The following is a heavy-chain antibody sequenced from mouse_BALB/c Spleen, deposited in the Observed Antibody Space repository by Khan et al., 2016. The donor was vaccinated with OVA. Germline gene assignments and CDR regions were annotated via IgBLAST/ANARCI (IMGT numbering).Heavy chain of an antibody. CDR1: GYTFTNYW. V-gene: IGHV1-69*02. Sequence: QVQLQQPGAELVRPGTSVKLSCKASGYTFTNYWINWVKQRPGQGLEWIGNIYPSDSYTNYNQNFKDKATLTVDKSSSTAYMQLSSPTSEDSAVYYCSRDVGTMAYWGHGTLITVSA. CDR2: IYPSDSYT. D-gene: IGHD4-1*01. J-gene: IGHJ3*01. CDR3: SRDVGTMAY.